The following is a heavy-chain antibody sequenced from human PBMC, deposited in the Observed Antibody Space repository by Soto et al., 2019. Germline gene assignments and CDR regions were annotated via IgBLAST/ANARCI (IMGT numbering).Heavy chain of an antibody. CDR2: ISASSGNT. D-gene: IGHD3-10*01. J-gene: IGHJ4*02. Sequence: PGGSLRLSCAASGFTFSNYAMGWVRQAPGKGLEWVSAISASSGNTYFADSVKGRFTISRDNSKNTLYLQMNGLRAEDTALYYCAKTFYYHSGTYRSPDSWGQGTLVNVSS. CDR3: AKTFYYHSGTYRSPDS. V-gene: IGHV3-23*01. CDR1: GFTFSNYA.